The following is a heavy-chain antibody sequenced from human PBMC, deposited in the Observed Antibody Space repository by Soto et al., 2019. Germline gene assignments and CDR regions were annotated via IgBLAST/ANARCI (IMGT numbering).Heavy chain of an antibody. CDR1: GFTFSSYS. D-gene: IGHD3-16*01. CDR2: ISSSGGTI. Sequence: EVQLVESGGGLVQPGGSLRLSCAACGFTFSSYSMNWVRQAPGKGLEWVSYISSSGGTIYYADSVKGRFTISRDNAKNSLYLQMNGLRAEDTALYYCAKFGGVSGGGDYWGQGTLVTVSS. V-gene: IGHV3-48*01. CDR3: AKFGGVSGGGDY. J-gene: IGHJ4*02.